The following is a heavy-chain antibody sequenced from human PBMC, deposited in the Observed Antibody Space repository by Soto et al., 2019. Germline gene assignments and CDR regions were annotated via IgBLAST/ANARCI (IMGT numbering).Heavy chain of an antibody. V-gene: IGHV3-30-3*01. CDR3: AREAGGDRFDY. D-gene: IGHD3-16*01. J-gene: IGHJ4*02. Sequence: QVQLVESGGGVVQPGRSLRLSCAASGFTFSSYAMHWVRQAPGKGLEWVAGPSYDGSNKYYADSVKGRFTISRDNSKNTLSLQMNRLRAEDTAFYYCAREAGGDRFDYWGQGTLVTVSS. CDR1: GFTFSSYA. CDR2: PSYDGSNK.